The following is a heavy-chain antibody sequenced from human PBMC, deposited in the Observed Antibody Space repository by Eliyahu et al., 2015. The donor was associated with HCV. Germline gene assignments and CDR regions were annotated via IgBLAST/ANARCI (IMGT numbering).Heavy chain of an antibody. CDR1: GYTFTSYN. Sequence: QVQLVQSGAEVKKPXASVKVSCKXSGYTFTSYNIHWVRQAPGQRLXWMGWINTGNGNTKYSQKFQGRVTITRDTSASTAYMELSSLRSEDTAVYYCTRDYYDNSEFDYWGQGTLVTVSS. D-gene: IGHD3-22*01. CDR3: TRDYYDNSEFDY. J-gene: IGHJ4*02. V-gene: IGHV1-3*04. CDR2: INTGNGNT.